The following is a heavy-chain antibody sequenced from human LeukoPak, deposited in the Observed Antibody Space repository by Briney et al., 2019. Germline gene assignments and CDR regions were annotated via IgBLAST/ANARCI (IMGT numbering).Heavy chain of an antibody. V-gene: IGHV1-69*05. Sequence: SVTVSCMASGGTFSRYAISWVRQAHGQGLEWMGGIIPIFGTANYAQKFQGRVTITTDESTSTAYMELSSLRSEDTAVYYCARGGVDTAMLPDYYYYMDVWGKGTTVTVSS. CDR3: ARGGVDTAMLPDYYYYMDV. CDR2: IIPIFGTA. CDR1: GGTFSRYA. J-gene: IGHJ6*03. D-gene: IGHD5-18*01.